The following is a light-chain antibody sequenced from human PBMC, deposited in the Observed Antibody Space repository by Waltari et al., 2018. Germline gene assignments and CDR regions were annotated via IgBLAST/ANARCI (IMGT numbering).Light chain of an antibody. J-gene: IGLJ1*01. V-gene: IGLV1-44*01. CDR2: RNS. CDR3: SAWDDSVHV. Sequence: QSGLTQSPSVSGTPGQRVTISCSGSTSNIGSNNVNWYQQFPGTAPQRPIYRNSERPSGVPDRFSGSKSGTSASLAISGLQSEDEAEYYCSAWDDSVHVFGTGTRVTVL. CDR1: TSNIGSNN.